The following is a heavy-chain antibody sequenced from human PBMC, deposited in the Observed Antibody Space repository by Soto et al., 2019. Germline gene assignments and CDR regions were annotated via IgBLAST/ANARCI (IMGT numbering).Heavy chain of an antibody. CDR2: IYYSGST. CDR1: GGSISSYY. Sequence: ASETLSLTCTVSGGSISSYYWSWIRQPPGKGLEWIGYIYYSGSTNYNPSLKSRVTISVDTSKNQFSLKLSSVTAADTAVYYCASLGYSSGWSFDYWGQGTLVTVSS. CDR3: ASLGYSSGWSFDY. D-gene: IGHD6-19*01. V-gene: IGHV4-59*01. J-gene: IGHJ4*02.